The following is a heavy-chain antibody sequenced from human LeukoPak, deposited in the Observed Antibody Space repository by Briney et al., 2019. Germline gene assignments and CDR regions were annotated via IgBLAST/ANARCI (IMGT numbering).Heavy chain of an antibody. D-gene: IGHD3-10*01. V-gene: IGHV4-59*08. CDR1: GGSISSYY. J-gene: IGHJ4*02. Sequence: TSETLSLTCTVSGGSISSYYWSWIRQPPGKGLEWIGYIYYSGSTNYNPSLKSRVTISVDTSKNQFSLKLSSVTAADTAVFYCAGKTYDSGTYSYWGQGTLVTVSS. CDR2: IYYSGST. CDR3: AGKTYDSGTYSY.